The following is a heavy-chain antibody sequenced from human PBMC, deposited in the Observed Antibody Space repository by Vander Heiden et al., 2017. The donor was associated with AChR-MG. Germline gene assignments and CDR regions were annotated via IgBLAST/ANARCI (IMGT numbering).Heavy chain of an antibody. CDR1: GFSLSTSGMR. D-gene: IGHD6-19*01. V-gene: IGHV2-70*04. J-gene: IGHJ4*02. CDR2: IDWDDDK. CDR3: ARIGPYSSGWSGGFDY. Sequence: QVTLKESGPALVKPTQTLTLTCTFSGFSLSTSGMRVSWIRQPPGKALEWLARIDWDDDKFYSTSLKTRLTISKDTSKNQVVLTMTNMDPVDTATYYCARIGPYSSGWSGGFDYWGQGTLVTVSS.